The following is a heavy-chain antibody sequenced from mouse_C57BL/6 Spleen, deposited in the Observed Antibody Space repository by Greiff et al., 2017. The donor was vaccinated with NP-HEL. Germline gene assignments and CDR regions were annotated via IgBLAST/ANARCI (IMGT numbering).Heavy chain of an antibody. CDR2: FYPGSGSI. D-gene: IGHD1-1*01. CDR3: ARHEGYYYGSSSWFAY. Sequence: VQLQQSGAELVKPGASVKLSCKASGYTFTEYTIHWVKQRPGQGLEWIGWFYPGSGSIKYNEKFKDKATLTADKSSSTVYMELSRLTSEASAVYFCARHEGYYYGSSSWFAYWGQGTLVTVSA. V-gene: IGHV1-62-2*01. CDR1: GYTFTEYT. J-gene: IGHJ3*01.